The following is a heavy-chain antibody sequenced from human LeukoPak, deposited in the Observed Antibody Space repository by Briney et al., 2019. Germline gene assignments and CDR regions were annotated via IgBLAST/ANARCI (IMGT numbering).Heavy chain of an antibody. CDR3: ARGKNWGWEEDYFDY. CDR1: GFTFSSYS. J-gene: IGHJ4*02. Sequence: GGSLRLSCAASGFTFSSYSMNWVRQAPGKGLEWVSSISSSSSYIYYADSVKGRFTISRDNAKNSLYLQMNSLRAEDTAVYYCARGKNWGWEEDYFDYWGQGTLVTVSS. D-gene: IGHD7-27*01. CDR2: ISSSSSYI. V-gene: IGHV3-21*01.